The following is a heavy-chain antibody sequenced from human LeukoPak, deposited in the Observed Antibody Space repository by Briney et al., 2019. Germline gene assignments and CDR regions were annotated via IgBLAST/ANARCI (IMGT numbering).Heavy chain of an antibody. CDR2: IGGYNGNT. CDR1: GYIFSNYG. J-gene: IGHJ6*03. CDR3: ASRQNAQWFGELLYYYYMDV. D-gene: IGHD3-10*01. Sequence: ASVKVSCKASGYIFSNYGISWVRQAPGQGLEWMGWIGGYNGNTKYTQKVQGRVTMTTDTSTSTAYMELRSLRSDDTAVYYCASRQNAQWFGELLYYYYMDVWGEGTTVTVSS. V-gene: IGHV1-18*01.